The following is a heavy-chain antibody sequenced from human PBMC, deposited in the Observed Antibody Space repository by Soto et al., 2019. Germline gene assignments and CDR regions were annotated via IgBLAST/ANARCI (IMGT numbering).Heavy chain of an antibody. V-gene: IGHV3-48*03. CDR1: GFTFSSYE. D-gene: IGHD1-26*01. J-gene: IGHJ4*02. CDR3: ARDLGGSYDY. Sequence: GGSLRLSCTASGFTFSSYEMNWVRQAPGKGLEWVSYISSSGSTIYYADSVKGRFTISRDNAKNSLYLQMNSLRAEDTAVYYCARDLGGSYDYWGQGTLVTVSS. CDR2: ISSSGSTI.